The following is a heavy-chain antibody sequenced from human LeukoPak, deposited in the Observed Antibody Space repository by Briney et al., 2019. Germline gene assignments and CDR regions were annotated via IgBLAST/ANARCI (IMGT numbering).Heavy chain of an antibody. V-gene: IGHV1-2*06. Sequence: ASVKVSCKASGYTFTGYYMHWVRQAPGQGLEWMGRINPNSGGTNYAQKFQGRVTMTRDTSISTAYMELSRLRSDDTAVYYCARGLEGVDAFDIWGQGTMVTVSS. CDR2: INPNSGGT. D-gene: IGHD1-1*01. CDR1: GYTFTGYY. J-gene: IGHJ3*02. CDR3: ARGLEGVDAFDI.